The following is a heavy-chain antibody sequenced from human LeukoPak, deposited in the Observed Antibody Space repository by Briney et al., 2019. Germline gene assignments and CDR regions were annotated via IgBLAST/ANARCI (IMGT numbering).Heavy chain of an antibody. CDR2: IIPVFGTP. Sequence: SVKVSCKASGGTFKKYAIYWVRQAPGQGLEWLGGIIPVFGTPNYAQKFQGRVTITTDESTTTGYMELSSLKSEDTAVYYCARGGAEAVAGSLDFWGQDTLVTVSS. J-gene: IGHJ4*02. CDR1: GGTFKKYA. V-gene: IGHV1-69*05. CDR3: ARGGAEAVAGSLDF. D-gene: IGHD6-19*01.